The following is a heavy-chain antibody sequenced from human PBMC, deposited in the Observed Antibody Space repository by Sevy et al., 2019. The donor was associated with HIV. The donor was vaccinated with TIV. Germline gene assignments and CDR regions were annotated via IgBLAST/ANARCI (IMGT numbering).Heavy chain of an antibody. J-gene: IGHJ4*02. CDR2: IKQDMSEK. Sequence: GGSLRLSCAASGFTFSSYWMTWVRQAPGKGLERVANIKQDMSEKYYADSVKGRLTISRDNARNSLYLQMESLRAEDTAVYYCAREQQVTMLVVIGGLYFDFWGQGSLVTVSS. CDR1: GFTFSSYW. V-gene: IGHV3-7*01. D-gene: IGHD3-22*01. CDR3: AREQQVTMLVVIGGLYFDF.